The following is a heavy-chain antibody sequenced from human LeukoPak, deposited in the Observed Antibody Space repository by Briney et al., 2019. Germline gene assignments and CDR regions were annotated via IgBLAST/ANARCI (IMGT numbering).Heavy chain of an antibody. J-gene: IGHJ4*02. CDR3: ARNVGWYSHDN. Sequence: SETLSLTCTVSGDSLSSHFWSWIRQPPGKGLEWIGYIHGSGSTHYDPSLRGRVTISEDTSKKQFSLKLTSVTAADTAVYYCARNVGWYSHDNGGQGTLVTVSS. CDR2: IHGSGST. V-gene: IGHV4-59*08. CDR1: GDSLSSHF. D-gene: IGHD6-19*01.